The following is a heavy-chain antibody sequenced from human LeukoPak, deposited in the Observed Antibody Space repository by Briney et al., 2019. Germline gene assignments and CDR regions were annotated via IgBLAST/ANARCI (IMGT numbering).Heavy chain of an antibody. V-gene: IGHV4-34*01. CDR1: GGSFSGYY. J-gene: IGHJ3*02. CDR3: ARGHDSRPGDAFDI. D-gene: IGHD4-11*01. Sequence: SETLSLTCAVYGGSFSGYYWSWIRQPRGKGLEWIGEINHSGSTNYNPSLKSRVTISVDTSKNQFSLKLSSVTAADTAVYYCARGHDSRPGDAFDIWGQGTMVTVSS. CDR2: INHSGST.